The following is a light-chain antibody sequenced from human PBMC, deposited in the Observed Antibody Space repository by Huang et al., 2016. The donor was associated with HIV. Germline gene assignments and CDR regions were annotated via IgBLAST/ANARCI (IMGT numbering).Light chain of an antibody. CDR2: STF. CDR1: QDIGGS. CDR3: QQYFADPVT. J-gene: IGKJ2*01. Sequence: DIQMTQSPSSLSASVGDRVTITCRASQDIGGSLAWFQQRPGKAPKLLLYSTFVLGSGVPPRFTGSGSGTEYTLTISRLQPQDFATYYCQQYFADPVTFGQGTRLDIK. V-gene: IGKV1-NL1*01.